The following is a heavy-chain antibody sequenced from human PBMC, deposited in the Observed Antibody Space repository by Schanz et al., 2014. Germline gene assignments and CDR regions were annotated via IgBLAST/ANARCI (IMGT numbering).Heavy chain of an antibody. CDR2: INPNSGGT. CDR3: ARDRAGASYYFNY. CDR1: GYNFIGYY. Sequence: QVQLVQSEAAVKKPGASVKVSCKASGYNFIGYYIHWVRQAPGQGLEWMGRINPNSGGTIYTQRFQGRVSLTRDTSISTAYMELNSLTSDDTAIYYCARDRAGASYYFNYWGQGSLVTVSS. V-gene: IGHV1-2*06. D-gene: IGHD1-26*01. J-gene: IGHJ4*02.